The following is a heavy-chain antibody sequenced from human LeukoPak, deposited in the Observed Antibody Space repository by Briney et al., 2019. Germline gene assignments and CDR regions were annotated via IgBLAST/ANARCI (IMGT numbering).Heavy chain of an antibody. D-gene: IGHD1/OR15-1a*01. V-gene: IGHV3-30*03. CDR3: TLTTFGVVYYFDY. J-gene: IGHJ4*02. Sequence: GGSLRLSCVGSGFTYTNYWMHWVRQVPGKGPEWVALISYDGINQYYADSVKGRFIISRDNSKNTLYLQLNSLRLEDTAVYYCTLTTFGVVYYFDYWGQGTLVTVSS. CDR2: ISYDGINQ. CDR1: GFTYTNYW.